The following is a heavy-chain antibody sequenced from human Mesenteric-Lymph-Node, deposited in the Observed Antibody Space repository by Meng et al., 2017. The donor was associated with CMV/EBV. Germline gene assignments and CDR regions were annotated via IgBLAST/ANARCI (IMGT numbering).Heavy chain of an antibody. V-gene: IGHV4-59*01. CDR3: ARAPRRWYPDY. CDR2: IYYTGST. J-gene: IGHJ4*02. CDR1: GGSISSYY. D-gene: IGHD4-23*01. Sequence: SETLSLTCTVSGGSISSYYWTWIRQPPGKGLEWIGNIYYTGSTIYNPSLKSRVTISVDTPRNQFFLKLSSVTAADTAVYYCARAPRRWYPDYWGQGTLVTVSS.